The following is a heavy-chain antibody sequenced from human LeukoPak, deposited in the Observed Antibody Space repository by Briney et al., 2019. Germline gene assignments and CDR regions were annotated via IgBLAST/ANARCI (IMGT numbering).Heavy chain of an antibody. Sequence: GGSLRLSCAASGFTFNSYSMHWVRQAPGKGLEWVAVLSFDGDEKHYADSVKGRFTISRDNAKNTLYLQMNSLRAEDTAVYYCARELPFDYWGQGTLVTVSS. D-gene: IGHD2-15*01. J-gene: IGHJ4*02. V-gene: IGHV3-30-3*01. CDR3: ARELPFDY. CDR2: LSFDGDEK. CDR1: GFTFNSYS.